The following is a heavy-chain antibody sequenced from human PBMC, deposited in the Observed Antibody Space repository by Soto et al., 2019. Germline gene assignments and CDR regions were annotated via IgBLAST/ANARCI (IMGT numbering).Heavy chain of an antibody. CDR2: VYYSGIA. CDR1: GGYIHIISYY. V-gene: IGHV4-39*01. J-gene: IGHJ4*01. D-gene: IGHD6-19*01. CDR3: ARVHVMVVAGSTFDY. Sequence: PSETLSLTCTVSGGYIHIISYYWGWIRQSPGKGLEWIGSVYYSGIAYYNPSLKSRVTMSVDTSKNQFSLKLDSVTAADTAVYYCARVHVMVVAGSTFDYWGHGTLVTVSS.